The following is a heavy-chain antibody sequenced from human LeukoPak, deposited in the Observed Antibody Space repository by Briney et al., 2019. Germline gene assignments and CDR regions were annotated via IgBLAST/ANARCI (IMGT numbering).Heavy chain of an antibody. V-gene: IGHV3-7*03. CDR1: GFSFSSFW. CDR3: AREVVATASAFDC. CDR2: IKDDGSVK. J-gene: IGHJ4*02. D-gene: IGHD2-21*01. Sequence: PGGSLRLSCTASGFSFSSFWMSWVRQARGKGLEWVANIKDDGSVKNHVDSLKGRFSISRDNARNSLYLQISSQRAEDTAVYYCAREVVATASAFDCWGQGTLVTVSS.